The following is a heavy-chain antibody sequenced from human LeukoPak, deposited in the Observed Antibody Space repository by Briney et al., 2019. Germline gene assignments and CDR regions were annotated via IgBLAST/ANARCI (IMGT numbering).Heavy chain of an antibody. J-gene: IGHJ3*02. CDR3: AKGPHDSSGYYDWDDAFDI. CDR1: GGSFSGHY. V-gene: IGHV4-34*01. Sequence: KPSETLSLTCAVYGGSFSGHYWSWIRQPPGKGLEWIGEINHSGSTNYNPSLKSRVTISVDTSKNQFSLKLSSVTAADTAVYYCAKGPHDSSGYYDWDDAFDIWGQGTMVTVSS. CDR2: INHSGST. D-gene: IGHD3-22*01.